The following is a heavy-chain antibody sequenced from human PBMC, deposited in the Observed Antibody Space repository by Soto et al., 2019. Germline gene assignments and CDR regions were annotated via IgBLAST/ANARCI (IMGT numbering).Heavy chain of an antibody. Sequence: GSLRLSCAASGFTFTRDSMNWVRQAPGKGLEWVSSISSTTNYIYYGDSMKGRFTISRDNAKNSLYLEMNSLRAEETAVYYCARESEELTSNFDYWGQGTLVTVSS. CDR3: ARESEELTSNFDY. CDR2: ISSTTNYI. D-gene: IGHD1-7*01. J-gene: IGHJ4*02. CDR1: GFTFTRDS. V-gene: IGHV3-21*06.